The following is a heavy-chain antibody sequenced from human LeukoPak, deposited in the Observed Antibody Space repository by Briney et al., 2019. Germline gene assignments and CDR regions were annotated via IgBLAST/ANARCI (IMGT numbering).Heavy chain of an antibody. Sequence: GGSLRLSCAASGFIVSSNYMSWVRQAPGKGLEWVSILYRGGTTYYADSVKGRFTISRDNSNNTLYLQMNSLRAEDTAVYFCAGSMTTVATLDSWGQGTLVTVSS. V-gene: IGHV3-53*01. CDR3: AGSMTTVATLDS. CDR1: GFIVSSNY. J-gene: IGHJ4*02. CDR2: LYRGGTT. D-gene: IGHD4-17*01.